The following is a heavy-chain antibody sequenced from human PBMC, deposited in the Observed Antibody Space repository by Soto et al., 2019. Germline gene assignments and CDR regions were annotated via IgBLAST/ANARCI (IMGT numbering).Heavy chain of an antibody. V-gene: IGHV4-39*02. D-gene: IGHD3-10*01. CDR2: VYYSVST. J-gene: IGHJ1*01. Sequence: SETLSLTCTVSGDSISSRSYYWGWVRQPPGKGLEWIGSVYYSVSTYYNPSLKSRVTISVDTSKNQLSLRLSSVTAADTAVYYCAREGPLFIVRSTTEYSQLWGQGTLV. CDR3: AREGPLFIVRSTTEYSQL. CDR1: GDSISSRSYY.